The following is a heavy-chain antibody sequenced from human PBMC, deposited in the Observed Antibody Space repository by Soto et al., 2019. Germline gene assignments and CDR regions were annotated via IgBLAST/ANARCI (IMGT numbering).Heavy chain of an antibody. CDR2: IYYSGST. V-gene: IGHV4-59*01. CDR3: ARDLSIAVAGSLSHWFDP. D-gene: IGHD6-19*01. Sequence: PSGTLSLTCTVSGGSISSYYWSWIRQPPGKGLEWIGYIYYSGSTNYNPSLKSRVTISVDTSKNQFSLKLSSVTAADTAVYYCARDLSIAVAGSLSHWFDPWGQGTLVTVSS. J-gene: IGHJ5*02. CDR1: GGSISSYY.